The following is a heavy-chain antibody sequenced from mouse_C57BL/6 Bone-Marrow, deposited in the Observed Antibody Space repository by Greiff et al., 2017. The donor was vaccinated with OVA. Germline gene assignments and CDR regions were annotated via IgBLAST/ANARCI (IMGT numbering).Heavy chain of an antibody. CDR1: GYTFTSYG. Sequence: VKLMESGAELARPGASVKLSCKASGYTFTSYGISWVKQRTGQGLEWIGEIYPRSGNTYYNEKFKGKATLTADKSSSTAYMELRSLTSEDSAVYFCARRDYSNPYWYFDVWGTGTTVTVSS. CDR2: IYPRSGNT. J-gene: IGHJ1*03. D-gene: IGHD2-5*01. CDR3: ARRDYSNPYWYFDV. V-gene: IGHV1-81*01.